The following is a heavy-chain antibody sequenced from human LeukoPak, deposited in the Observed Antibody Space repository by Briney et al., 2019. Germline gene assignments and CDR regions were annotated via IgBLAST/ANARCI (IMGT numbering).Heavy chain of an antibody. V-gene: IGHV3-23*01. CDR1: GFTFSSYA. Sequence: GGSLRLSCAASGFTFSSYAMSWVRQAPGKGLKWVSGINNSGGRTHYAGPVKGRFTISRDNSKNTLYLQMNSLRAEDTAVYYCAKDPAFSYWGQGTLVTVSS. CDR3: AKDPAFSY. D-gene: IGHD2-2*01. J-gene: IGHJ4*02. CDR2: INNSGGRT.